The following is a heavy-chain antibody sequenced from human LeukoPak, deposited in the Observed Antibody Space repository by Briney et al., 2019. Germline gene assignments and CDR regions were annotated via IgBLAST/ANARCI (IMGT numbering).Heavy chain of an antibody. CDR2: ISSSSSYI. CDR3: ARDPSGEGATNMFDY. Sequence: GGSLRLSCAAPGFTFSSYSMNWVRQAPGKGLEWVSSISSSSSYIYYADSVKGRFTISRDNAKNSLYLQMNSLRAEDTAVYYCARDPSGEGATNMFDYWGQGTLVTVSS. D-gene: IGHD5-12*01. CDR1: GFTFSSYS. J-gene: IGHJ4*02. V-gene: IGHV3-21*01.